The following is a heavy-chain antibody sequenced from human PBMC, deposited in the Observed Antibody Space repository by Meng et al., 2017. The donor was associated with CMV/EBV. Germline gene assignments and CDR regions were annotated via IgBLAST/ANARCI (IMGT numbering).Heavy chain of an antibody. CDR3: AKDRRWGLQDY. CDR1: GYAFSSYA. J-gene: IGHJ4*02. Sequence: LYWAASGYAFSSYAVGWGRQAPGKGMGWVSGISGSGDSTYYADSVKGRFTISRDNSKNTLYLQMNSLRAEDTAVYYCAKDRRWGLQDYWGQGTLVTVSS. V-gene: IGHV3-23*01. D-gene: IGHD1-26*01. CDR2: ISGSGDST.